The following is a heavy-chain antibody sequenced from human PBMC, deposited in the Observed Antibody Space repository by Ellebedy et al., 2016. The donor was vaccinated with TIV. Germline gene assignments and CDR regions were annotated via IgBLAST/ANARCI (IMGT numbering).Heavy chain of an antibody. D-gene: IGHD2-15*01. V-gene: IGHV4-34*01. J-gene: IGHJ5*02. CDR3: ARGLSSWASTWWFDP. CDR1: GGSFSGYY. CDR2: INHSGST. Sequence: SETLSLXCAVYGGSFSGYYWSWIRQPPGKGLEWIGEINHSGSTNYNPSLKSRVTISVDTSKNQFSLKLSSVTAADTAVYYCARGLSSWASTWWFDPWGQGTLVTVFS.